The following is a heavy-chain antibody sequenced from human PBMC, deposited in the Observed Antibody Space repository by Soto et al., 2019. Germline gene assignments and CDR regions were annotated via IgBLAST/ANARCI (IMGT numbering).Heavy chain of an antibody. D-gene: IGHD3-10*01. CDR2: MSSSNTI. J-gene: IGHJ6*02. CDR1: GFTFSSYS. CDR3: ARGSKGSGSYSYYYYGMDV. Sequence: EVRLVESVGGFVQPGGSLRLSCAASGFTFSSYSMNWVRQAPGKGLEWVSYMSSSNTIYYADSVKGRFTISRDNAKNSLSLQMASLRDEDTAVYYCARGSKGSGSYSYYYYGMDVWGQGTTVTVSS. V-gene: IGHV3-48*02.